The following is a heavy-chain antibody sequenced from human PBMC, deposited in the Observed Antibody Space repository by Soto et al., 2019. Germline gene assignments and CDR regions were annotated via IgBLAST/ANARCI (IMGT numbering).Heavy chain of an antibody. Sequence: GGSLRLSCAASGFTFSSYAMSWVRQAPGKGLERVSAISGSGGSTYYADSVKGRFTISRDNSKNTLYLQMNSPRAEDTVVYYCARYLPRYSSGWYWFDPWGQGTLVTVSS. CDR1: GFTFSSYA. J-gene: IGHJ5*02. CDR3: ARYLPRYSSGWYWFDP. V-gene: IGHV3-23*01. D-gene: IGHD6-19*01. CDR2: ISGSGGST.